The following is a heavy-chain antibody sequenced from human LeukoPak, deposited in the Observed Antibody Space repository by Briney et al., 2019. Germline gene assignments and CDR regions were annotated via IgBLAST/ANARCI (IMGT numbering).Heavy chain of an antibody. V-gene: IGHV1-8*02. CDR3: ASSLARPASRRRGPNYYYYYMDV. J-gene: IGHJ6*03. Sequence: EASVKVSCKASGYTFTSYDINWVRQATGQGLEWMGWMNPNSGNAGYAQKFQGRVTMTRNTSISTAYMELSSLRSEDTAVYYCASSLARPASRRRGPNYYYYYMDVWGKGTTVTVSS. CDR2: MNPNSGNA. CDR1: GYTFTSYD. D-gene: IGHD6-6*01.